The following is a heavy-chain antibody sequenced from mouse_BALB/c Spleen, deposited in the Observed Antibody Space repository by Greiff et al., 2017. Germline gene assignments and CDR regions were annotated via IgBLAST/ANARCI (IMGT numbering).Heavy chain of an antibody. Sequence: QVQLKESGPGLVAPSQSLSITCTVSGFSLTSYGVHWVRQPPGKGLEWLGVIWAGGSTNYNSALMSRLSISKDNSKSQVFLKMNSLQTDDTAMYYCASDYYGSRSYAMDYWGQGTSVTVSS. D-gene: IGHD1-1*01. J-gene: IGHJ4*01. CDR1: GFSLTSYG. CDR2: IWAGGST. CDR3: ASDYYGSRSYAMDY. V-gene: IGHV2-9*02.